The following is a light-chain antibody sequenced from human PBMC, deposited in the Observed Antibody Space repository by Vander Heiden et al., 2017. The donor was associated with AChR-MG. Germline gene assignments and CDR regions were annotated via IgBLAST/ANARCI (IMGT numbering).Light chain of an antibody. CDR3: QQSYSTPPT. CDR1: QSISSI. J-gene: IGKJ4*01. V-gene: IGKV1-39*01. Sequence: IQMPQSPSSLSASVGDRVTITCRASQSISSILNWYQQKPGKAPKLLIYAASSLQSGVPSRFSGSGSGTDFTLTISSLQPEDFATYYCQQSYSTPPTFGGGTKVEIK. CDR2: AAS.